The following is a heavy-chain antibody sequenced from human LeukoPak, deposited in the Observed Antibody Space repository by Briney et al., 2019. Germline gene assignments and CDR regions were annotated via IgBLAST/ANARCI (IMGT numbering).Heavy chain of an antibody. D-gene: IGHD4-17*01. V-gene: IGHV3-53*01. CDR1: GFTVSSNY. CDR3: ARFTPTGGVDY. J-gene: IGHJ4*02. Sequence: PGGSLRLSCAASGFTVSSNYMSWVRQAPGKGLEWVSVIYSGGSTYYADSVKGRFTISRDNSKNTLYLQMNGLRAEDTAVYYCARFTPTGGVDYWGQGTLVTVSS. CDR2: IYSGGST.